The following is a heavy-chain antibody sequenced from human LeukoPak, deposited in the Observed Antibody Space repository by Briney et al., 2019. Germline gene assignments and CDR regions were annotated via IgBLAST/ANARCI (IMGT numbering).Heavy chain of an antibody. Sequence: GGSLRLSCAASGFTFRNYAMSWVRQAPGKGLEWVSSINDSGGSTYYADSVKGRFTVSRDNSKNTLSLQMNSLRAEDTAVYYCAKVTGVTTGPRFDYWGQGTLVTVSS. CDR2: INDSGGST. D-gene: IGHD4-17*01. V-gene: IGHV3-23*01. CDR3: AKVTGVTTGPRFDY. CDR1: GFTFRNYA. J-gene: IGHJ4*02.